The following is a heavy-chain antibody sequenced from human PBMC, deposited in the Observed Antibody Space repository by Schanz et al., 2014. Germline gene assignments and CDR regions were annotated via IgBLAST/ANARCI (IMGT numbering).Heavy chain of an antibody. V-gene: IGHV3-23*01. CDR2: ISGSGGST. J-gene: IGHJ4*02. CDR1: GFTFSSYA. Sequence: EVQLLESGGGLVQPGGSLRLSCAASGFTFSSYAMSWVRQAPGKGLEWVSAISGSGGSTYYADSVKGRFTISRDNSKNARYLQMNSLRAEDTAVYYCAKVRYSSGWRGDYFDEWGQGTLVTVAS. CDR3: AKVRYSSGWRGDYFDE. D-gene: IGHD6-25*01.